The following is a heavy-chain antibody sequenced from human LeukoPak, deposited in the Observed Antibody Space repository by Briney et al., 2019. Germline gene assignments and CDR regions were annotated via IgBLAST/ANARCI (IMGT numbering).Heavy chain of an antibody. CDR2: IYYSGST. CDR1: GGSITTSTYY. D-gene: IGHD1-26*01. J-gene: IGHJ3*01. CDR3: AKGDGDPSDAFDL. V-gene: IGHV4-39*07. Sequence: SETLSLTCTVSGGSITTSTYYWGWIRQPPGKGLEWIGSIYYSGSTYYNPSLNSRVTISVDTSKNQFSLKLTSVTAADTAVYFCAKGDGDPSDAFDLWDQGTLVTVSS.